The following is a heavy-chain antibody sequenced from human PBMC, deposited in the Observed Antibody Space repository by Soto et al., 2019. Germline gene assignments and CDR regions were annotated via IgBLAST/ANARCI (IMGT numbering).Heavy chain of an antibody. CDR2: VSTSGRST. CDR1: GFIFSEST. V-gene: IGHV3-64D*06. Sequence: WGTLRLSCSASGFIFSESTIYWVRQVPGKGLEAISAVSTSGRSTYYAYSVKYRFTISRDNSKNTLFLQMGSLTPEDTAIYYCVIQAPGLDCADFDYWGQGTQVTVSS. CDR3: VIQAPGLDCADFDY. J-gene: IGHJ4*02. D-gene: IGHD3-9*01.